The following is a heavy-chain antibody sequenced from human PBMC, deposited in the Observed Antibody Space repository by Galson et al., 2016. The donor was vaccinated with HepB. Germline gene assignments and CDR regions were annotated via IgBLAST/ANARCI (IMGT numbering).Heavy chain of an antibody. CDR3: AREGHDTYGMDV. V-gene: IGHV3-33*01. CDR2: IWYDGSEK. J-gene: IGHJ6*02. Sequence: SLRLSCAASGFTFSSYGMHWVRQAPGKGLEWVAVIWYDGSEKYYGDSVKGRFTISRDDSKNTVYLQMNSLRDEDTAVYYCAREGHDTYGMDVWGQGTTVTVSS. CDR1: GFTFSSYG.